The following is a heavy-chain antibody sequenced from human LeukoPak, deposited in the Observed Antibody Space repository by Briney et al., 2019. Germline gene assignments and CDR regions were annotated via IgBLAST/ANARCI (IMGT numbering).Heavy chain of an antibody. Sequence: GGSLRLSCAASGFTFSSYAMSWVRQAPGKGLEWVSAISGSGGSTYYADSVKGRFTISRDNSKNTLYLQMNSLRAEDTAVYYCAKDFWSGYYNRGYYFDYWGKGTLVTVSS. CDR1: GFTFSSYA. D-gene: IGHD3-3*01. CDR3: AKDFWSGYYNRGYYFDY. CDR2: ISGSGGST. V-gene: IGHV3-23*01. J-gene: IGHJ4*02.